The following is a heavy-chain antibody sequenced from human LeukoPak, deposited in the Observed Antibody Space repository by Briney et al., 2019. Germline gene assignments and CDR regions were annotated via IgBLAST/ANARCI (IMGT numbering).Heavy chain of an antibody. Sequence: GGSLRLSCAASGFTLSSYAMSWVRQAPGKGLEWVSAISGSGGSTYYADSVKGRFTISRDNSKNTLYLQMNSLRAEDTAVYYCAKTYYYDSSGYYLFDYWGQGTLVTVSS. V-gene: IGHV3-23*01. CDR1: GFTLSSYA. D-gene: IGHD3-22*01. CDR2: ISGSGGST. J-gene: IGHJ4*02. CDR3: AKTYYYDSSGYYLFDY.